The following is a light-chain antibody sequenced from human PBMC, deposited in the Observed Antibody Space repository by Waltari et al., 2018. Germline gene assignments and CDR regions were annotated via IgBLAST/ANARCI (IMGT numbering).Light chain of an antibody. CDR2: TAS. J-gene: IGKJ5*01. CDR1: QGISNH. V-gene: IGKV1-9*01. CDR3: QQRNGYPIT. Sequence: DIQLTQSPSFLSASVGDSVPITCRSSQGISNHLAWYQQKGAKAPKLLIHTASTLEGGVPSRFSGSGSGTEFALTISSLQPEDFATYYCQQRNGYPITFGQGTRLEIK.